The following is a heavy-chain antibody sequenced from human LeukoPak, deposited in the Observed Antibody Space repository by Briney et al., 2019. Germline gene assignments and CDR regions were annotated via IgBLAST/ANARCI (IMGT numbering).Heavy chain of an antibody. CDR2: ISAYNGNT. CDR1: GYTFTSYG. V-gene: IGHV1-18*01. CDR3: ASSSDDSRPKYGMDV. Sequence: ASVKVSCKASGYTFTSYGISWVRQAPGQGLEWMGWISAYNGNTNYAQELQGRVTMTTDTSTSTAYMELRSLRSDDTAVYYCASSSDDSRPKYGMDVWGQGTTVTVSS. D-gene: IGHD6-13*01. J-gene: IGHJ6*02.